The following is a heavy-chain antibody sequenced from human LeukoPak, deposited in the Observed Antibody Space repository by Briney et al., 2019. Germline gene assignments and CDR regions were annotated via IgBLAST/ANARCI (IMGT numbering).Heavy chain of an antibody. D-gene: IGHD6-13*01. CDR1: GFTFNSFW. J-gene: IGHJ4*02. Sequence: GESLNISCAASGFTFNSFWMSWVRQAPGKGLEWVANIKQDGGEKYYLDSVMGRFTISRDNAKNSLYLQMNSLRAEDTAVYYCAKDLDYSSSPATVFDNWGQGTLVSVSS. V-gene: IGHV3-7*05. CDR2: IKQDGGEK. CDR3: AKDLDYSSSPATVFDN.